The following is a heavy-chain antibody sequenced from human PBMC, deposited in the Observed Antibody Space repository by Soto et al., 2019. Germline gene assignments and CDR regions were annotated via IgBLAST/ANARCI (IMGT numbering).Heavy chain of an antibody. CDR1: GYAFTTYG. CDR3: ARGRYGDY. Sequence: QVHLVQSGAEVKKPGASVKESCKGSGYAFTTYGITWVRQAPGQGLEWMGWISAHNGNTNYAQKLQGRVTVTRDTSTITAYMELRSLRSDDTAVYYCARGRYGDYWGQGARVTVSS. CDR2: ISAHNGNT. D-gene: IGHD1-1*01. J-gene: IGHJ4*02. V-gene: IGHV1-18*01.